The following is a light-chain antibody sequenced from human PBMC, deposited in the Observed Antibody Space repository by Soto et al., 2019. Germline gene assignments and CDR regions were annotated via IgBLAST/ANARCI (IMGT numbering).Light chain of an antibody. CDR3: LQYNSYPFT. Sequence: DIQMTQSPSTMSASLGDRVTITCRASQGISKSLAWFQQKPGRVPKRLIYGASTLQSWAPSRFSGSASGAAFTLTISSLQPEDFATYYCLQYNSYPFTFGGGTKVEIK. CDR1: QGISKS. CDR2: GAS. V-gene: IGKV1-17*03. J-gene: IGKJ4*01.